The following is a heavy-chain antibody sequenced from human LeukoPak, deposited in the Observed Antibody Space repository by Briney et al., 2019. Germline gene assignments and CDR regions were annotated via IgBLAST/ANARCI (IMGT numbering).Heavy chain of an antibody. CDR1: GYTFTSYD. CDR3: ARDKYSGYDSLDY. D-gene: IGHD5-12*01. V-gene: IGHV1-8*01. Sequence: ASVKVSCKAPGYTFTSYDINWVRQATGQGLEWMGWMNPNSGNTGYAQKFQGRVTMTRNTSISTAYMELSSLRSEDTAVYYCARDKYSGYDSLDYWGQGTLVTVSS. CDR2: MNPNSGNT. J-gene: IGHJ4*02.